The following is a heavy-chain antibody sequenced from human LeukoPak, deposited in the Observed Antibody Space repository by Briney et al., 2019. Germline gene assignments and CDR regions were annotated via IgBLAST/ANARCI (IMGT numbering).Heavy chain of an antibody. CDR2: ISESGGST. CDR1: GFTFSTSA. CDR3: AKGSF. J-gene: IGHJ4*02. D-gene: IGHD3-10*01. V-gene: IGHV3-23*01. Sequence: GGSLRLSWVVSGFTFSTSAMSWVRQAPGKGLEWVSGISESGGSTYYADSVKGRFTSSRDNSKNTLYLQMNNLRAEDTAAYYCAKGSFWGQGTLVTVSS.